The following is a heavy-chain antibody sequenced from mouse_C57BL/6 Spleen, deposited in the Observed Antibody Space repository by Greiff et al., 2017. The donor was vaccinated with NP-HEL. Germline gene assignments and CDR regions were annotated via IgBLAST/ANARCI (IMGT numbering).Heavy chain of an antibody. V-gene: IGHV1-72*01. J-gene: IGHJ4*01. Sequence: QVQLQQPGAELVNPGASVKLSCKASGYTFTPSSMPLSTPIRLLSLYFILIIDPPIPGTKYNEKFKSKATLTVDKSSSTAYMQLSSLTSEDSAVYYCARSGYYGSDAMDYWGQGTSVTVSS. CDR2: IDPPIPGT. CDR3: ARSGYYGSDAMDY. D-gene: IGHD1-1*01. CDR1: GYTFTPSS.